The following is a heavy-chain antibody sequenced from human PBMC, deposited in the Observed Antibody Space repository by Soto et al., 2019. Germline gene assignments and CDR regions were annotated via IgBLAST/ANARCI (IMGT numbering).Heavy chain of an antibody. CDR2: IIPIFGTA. CDR1: GGTFSSYA. J-gene: IGHJ6*02. Sequence: SVKVSFKASGGTFSSYAISWVRQAPGQGLEWMGGIIPIFGTANYAQKFQGRVTITADESTSTAYMELSSLRSEDTAVYYCARDKGSSSSGYYYGMDVWGQGTTVTVSS. D-gene: IGHD6-6*01. V-gene: IGHV1-69*13. CDR3: ARDKGSSSSGYYYGMDV.